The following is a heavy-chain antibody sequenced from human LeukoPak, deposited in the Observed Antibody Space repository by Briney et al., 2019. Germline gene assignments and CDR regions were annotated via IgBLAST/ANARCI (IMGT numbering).Heavy chain of an antibody. D-gene: IGHD3/OR15-3a*01. CDR1: GITVSSNY. Sequence: GGSLRLSCAASGITVSSNYMSWVRQAPGKGLEWVSVIYSGGSTYYAVSVKGRFTISRDSSANTRYLQMNSLRAEDTAVYYCARDQFAFGLFDYWGQGTLVTVSS. V-gene: IGHV3-53*01. J-gene: IGHJ4*02. CDR2: IYSGGST. CDR3: ARDQFAFGLFDY.